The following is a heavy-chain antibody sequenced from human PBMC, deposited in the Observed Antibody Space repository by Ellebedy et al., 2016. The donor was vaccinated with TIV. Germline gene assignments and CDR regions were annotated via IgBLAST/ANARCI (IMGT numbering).Heavy chain of an antibody. Sequence: SETLSLXXAVSGASISSNNWWSWVRQPPGNGLEWIGDLFHTGRTNYNPSLKSRVTISVEKSKNQFSLVLRSATAADTAIYYCARNLTAYYNQYYDGMGVWGQGTTVTVSS. D-gene: IGHD3-9*01. J-gene: IGHJ6*02. CDR1: GASISSNNW. CDR3: ARNLTAYYNQYYDGMGV. CDR2: LFHTGRT. V-gene: IGHV4-4*02.